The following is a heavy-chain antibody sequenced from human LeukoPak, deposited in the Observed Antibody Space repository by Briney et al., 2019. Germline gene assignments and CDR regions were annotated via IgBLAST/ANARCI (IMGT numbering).Heavy chain of an antibody. V-gene: IGHV3-7*04. J-gene: IGHJ5*02. Sequence: GGSLRLSCAASGFTFSRYWMTWVRQAPGKGLEWVANIKQDGSEKYYVDSVKGRFTISRDNAKNSLYLQMNSLRAEDTAVYYCARVLHKRNYDSSDYYGSWGQGTLVTVSS. CDR3: ARVLHKRNYDSSDYYGS. CDR1: GFTFSRYW. CDR2: IKQDGSEK. D-gene: IGHD3-22*01.